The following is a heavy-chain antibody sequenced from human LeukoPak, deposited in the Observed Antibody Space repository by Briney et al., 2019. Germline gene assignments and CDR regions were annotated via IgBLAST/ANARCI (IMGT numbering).Heavy chain of an antibody. J-gene: IGHJ4*02. CDR2: ISGSGGST. V-gene: IGHV3-23*01. Sequence: GGSLRLSCAASGCSFNSYTMSWVRQAPGKGLEWVSGISGSGGSTYYADSVKGRFTISRDNSKNTLYLQMNSLRAEDTAVYYCAKVPRITMIVVVTPDYWGQGTLVTVSS. CDR3: AKVPRITMIVVVTPDY. D-gene: IGHD3-22*01. CDR1: GCSFNSYT.